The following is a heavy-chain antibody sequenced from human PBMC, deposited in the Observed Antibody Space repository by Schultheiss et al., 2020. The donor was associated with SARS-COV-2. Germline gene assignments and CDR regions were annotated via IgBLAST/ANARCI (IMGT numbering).Heavy chain of an antibody. CDR2: IYYSGST. J-gene: IGHJ4*02. CDR1: GGSFSGYY. CDR3: ARDTGKYGRYFDY. Sequence: SETLSLTCAVYGGSFSGYYWSWIRQPPGKGLEWIGYIYYSGSTNYNPSLKSRVTISVDTSKNQFSLKLSSVTAADTAVYYCARDTGKYGRYFDYWAREPWSPSPQ. D-gene: IGHD4-17*01. V-gene: IGHV4-59*01.